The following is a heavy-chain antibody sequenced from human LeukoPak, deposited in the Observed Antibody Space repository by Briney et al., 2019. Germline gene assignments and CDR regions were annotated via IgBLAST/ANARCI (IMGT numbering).Heavy chain of an antibody. J-gene: IGHJ4*02. D-gene: IGHD4-23*01. CDR3: AKGLGGTVAFDY. CDR2: ISGSGGST. CDR1: GFTFSSYA. V-gene: IGHV3-23*01. Sequence: GGSERLSCAASGFTFSSYAMSWVRQAPGKGLEWVSAISGSGGSTYYADSVKGRFTISRDNSKNTIYLQMNSLRAEDTAVYFCAKGLGGTVAFDYWGQGTLVTVSS.